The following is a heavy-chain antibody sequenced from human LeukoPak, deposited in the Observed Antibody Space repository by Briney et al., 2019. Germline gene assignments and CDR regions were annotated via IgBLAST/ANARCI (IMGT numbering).Heavy chain of an antibody. J-gene: IGHJ5*02. Sequence: GGSLRLSCAASGFTFSSYSMNWVRQAPGKGLEWVSAISSSSSYIYYADSVKGRFTISRDNAKNSLYLQMNSLRAEDTAVYYCTVRGVIHPYNWFDPWGQGTLVTVSS. CDR1: GFTFSSYS. D-gene: IGHD3-10*01. V-gene: IGHV3-21*01. CDR3: TVRGVIHPYNWFDP. CDR2: ISSSSSYI.